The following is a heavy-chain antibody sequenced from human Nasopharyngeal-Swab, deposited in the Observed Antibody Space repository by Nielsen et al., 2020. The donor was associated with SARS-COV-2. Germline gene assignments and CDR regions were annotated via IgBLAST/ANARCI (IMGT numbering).Heavy chain of an antibody. CDR1: GGSFSGYY. V-gene: IGHV4-34*01. CDR3: ARIPVAGGFDP. D-gene: IGHD6-19*01. CDR2: INHSGST. Sequence: SETLSLTCAVYGGSFSGYYWSWIRQPPGKGLEWIGEINHSGSTNYNPSLKSRVTISVDTSKNQFSLKLSSVTAADTAVYYCARIPVAGGFDPWGQGTLVTVSS. J-gene: IGHJ5*02.